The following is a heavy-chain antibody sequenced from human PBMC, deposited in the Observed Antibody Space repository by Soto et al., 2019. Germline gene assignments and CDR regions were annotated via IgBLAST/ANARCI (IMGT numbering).Heavy chain of an antibody. Sequence: SETLSLTCTVSGGSISSGDYYWSWIRQPPGKGLEWIGEINHSGSTNYNPSLKSRVTISVDTSKNQFSLKLSSVTAADTAVYYCALAAASSDYWGQGTLVTVSS. V-gene: IGHV4-39*07. J-gene: IGHJ4*02. CDR3: ALAAASSDY. CDR1: GGSISSGDYY. D-gene: IGHD6-13*01. CDR2: INHSGST.